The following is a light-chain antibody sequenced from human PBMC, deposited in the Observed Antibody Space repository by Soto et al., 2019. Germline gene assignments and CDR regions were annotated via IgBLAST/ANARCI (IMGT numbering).Light chain of an antibody. Sequence: QSALTQPASVSGSPGQSVTISCTGTSSDVGSYNFVSWYQQHPGKAPKLMISGVTNRPTGISNRFSGSKSGYTAALTISGLQAEDDADYYCCSYSRSGPVVFGGGTKPTLL. CDR2: GVT. CDR1: SSDVGSYNF. V-gene: IGLV2-14*03. J-gene: IGLJ3*02. CDR3: CSYSRSGPVV.